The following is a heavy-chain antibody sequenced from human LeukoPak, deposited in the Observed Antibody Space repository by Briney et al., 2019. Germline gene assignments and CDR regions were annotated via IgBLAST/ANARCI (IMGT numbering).Heavy chain of an antibody. CDR3: ARHYGP. J-gene: IGHJ5*02. CDR2: IYDRGST. D-gene: IGHD3-10*01. V-gene: IGHV4-39*01. CDR1: GGSIRSSYYY. Sequence: SETLSLTFTVSGGSIRSSYYYGGRVRQPPGKGLEWIGSIYDRGSTYYNPPLKSRVTISVDTSKNQFSLKLNSVTAADTAVYYCARHYGPWGQGTLVTVSS.